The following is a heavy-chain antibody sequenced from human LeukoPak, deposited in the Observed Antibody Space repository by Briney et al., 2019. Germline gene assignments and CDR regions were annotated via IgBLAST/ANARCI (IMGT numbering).Heavy chain of an antibody. V-gene: IGHV3-30-3*01. CDR3: ARDPSNPYYYYYGMDV. CDR1: GFTFSSYA. CDR2: ISYDGSNK. Sequence: GGSLRLSCAASGFTFSSYAMHWVRQAPGKGLEWVAVISYDGSNKYYADSVKGRFTISRDNSKNTLYLQMNSLRAEDTAVYYCARDPSNPYYYYYGMDVWGQGTTVTVSS. J-gene: IGHJ6*02. D-gene: IGHD4-11*01.